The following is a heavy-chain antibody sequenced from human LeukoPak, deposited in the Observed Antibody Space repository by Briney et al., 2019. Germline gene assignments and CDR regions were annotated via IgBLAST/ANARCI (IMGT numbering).Heavy chain of an antibody. D-gene: IGHD3-3*01. J-gene: IGHJ4*02. Sequence: SETLSLTCTVSSDSISGYYWSWIRQPPGKGLEWLGYIYYSGSTNYNPSLKSRVTISVDTSKNQFSLKLSSVTAADTAVYYCARAEYYDFWSGYYTVYFDYWGQGTLVTVSS. CDR3: ARAEYYDFWSGYYTVYFDY. V-gene: IGHV4-59*01. CDR2: IYYSGST. CDR1: SDSISGYY.